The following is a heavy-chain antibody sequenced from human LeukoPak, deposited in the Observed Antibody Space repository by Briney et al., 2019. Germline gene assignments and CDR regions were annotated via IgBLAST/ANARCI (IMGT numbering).Heavy chain of an antibody. J-gene: IGHJ4*02. CDR3: ARVVAAAARRYYFDY. Sequence: ASVKVSCKASGYTFTGYYMHWVRQAPGQGLEWMGRINPNSGGTNYAQKFQGRVTMTRDTSISTAYMELSRLRSDDTAVYYCARVVAAAARRYYFDYWGQGTLVTVSS. CDR2: INPNSGGT. CDR1: GYTFTGYY. D-gene: IGHD6-13*01. V-gene: IGHV1-2*06.